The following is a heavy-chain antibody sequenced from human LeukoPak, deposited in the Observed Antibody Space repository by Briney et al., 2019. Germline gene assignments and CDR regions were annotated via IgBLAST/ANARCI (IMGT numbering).Heavy chain of an antibody. CDR2: IYLYGTT. J-gene: IGHJ4*02. CDR3: ARGGGGYDILTGNFDY. CDR1: IVSISSSKW. Sequence: RTSETLSLTCSVSIVSISSSKWWSWVRQSPVKGLEWLGEIYLYGTTNYNPSFTSRVTMSVDRSRNQFSLKLTSVTAADTAVYYCARGGGGYDILTGNFDYWGQGTLVTVSS. V-gene: IGHV4-4*02. D-gene: IGHD3-9*01.